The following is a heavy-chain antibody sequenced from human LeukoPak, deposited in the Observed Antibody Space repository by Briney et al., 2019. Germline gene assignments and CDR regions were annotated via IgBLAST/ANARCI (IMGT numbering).Heavy chain of an antibody. CDR2: FDPEDGET. Sequence: ASVKVSCKVSGYTLTELSMHWVRQAPGKGLEWMGGFDPEDGETIYAQKFQGRVTITRTTSINTAYMELSSLRSEDTAVYYCARGASRSFDYWGQGTLVTVSS. CDR1: GYTLTELS. CDR3: ARGASRSFDY. J-gene: IGHJ4*02. V-gene: IGHV1-24*01.